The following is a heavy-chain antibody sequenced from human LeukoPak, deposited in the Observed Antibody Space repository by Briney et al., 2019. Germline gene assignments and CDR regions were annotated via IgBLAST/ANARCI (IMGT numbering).Heavy chain of an antibody. CDR3: AKDQGGYPDY. V-gene: IGHV3-23*01. CDR1: GFTFSSYA. CDR2: ISGSGGST. D-gene: IGHD3-22*01. J-gene: IGHJ4*02. Sequence: SGGSLRLSCAASGFTFSSYAMSWVRQAPGKALEWVSAISGSGGSTYYADSVKGRFTISRDNSKNTLYLQMNSLRAEDTAVYYCAKDQGGYPDYWGQGTLVTVSS.